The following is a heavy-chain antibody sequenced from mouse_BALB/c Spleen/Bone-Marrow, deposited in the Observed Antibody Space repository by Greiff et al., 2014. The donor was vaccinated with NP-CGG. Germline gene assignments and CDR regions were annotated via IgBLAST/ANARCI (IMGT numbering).Heavy chain of an antibody. Sequence: EVKLMESGPELVKPGASVKMSCKASGYTFTDYYMDWVKQSHGESFEWIGRVNPYNGGTSYNKKFKGKATLTIDKSSSTAYMEHINLTSENSEVYYCERRMITTSARVDYWGQGTTLTVSS. CDR1: GYTFTDYY. V-gene: IGHV1-19*01. D-gene: IGHD2-1*01. CDR3: ERRMITTSARVDY. CDR2: VNPYNGGT. J-gene: IGHJ2*01.